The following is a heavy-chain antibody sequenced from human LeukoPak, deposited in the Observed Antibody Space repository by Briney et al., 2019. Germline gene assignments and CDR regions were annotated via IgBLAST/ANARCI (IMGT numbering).Heavy chain of an antibody. CDR3: ARDQAHYHLGYCSGGSCPFDP. Sequence: ASVKLSCNGSGYTFTSYGIIWVRQPPGQGLELVGWISAYNGNTNYAQKLTGRVTMTTDTSTSTAYMELRSLSSDATAVYYCARDQAHYHLGYCSGGSCPFDPWGQGTLVTVSS. J-gene: IGHJ5*02. V-gene: IGHV1-18*01. CDR2: ISAYNGNT. D-gene: IGHD2-15*01. CDR1: GYTFTSYG.